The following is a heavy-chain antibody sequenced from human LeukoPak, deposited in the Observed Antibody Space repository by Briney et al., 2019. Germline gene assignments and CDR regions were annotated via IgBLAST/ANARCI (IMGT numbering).Heavy chain of an antibody. D-gene: IGHD2/OR15-2a*01. J-gene: IGHJ4*02. Sequence: SETLSLTCTVSGGSVSSANYYWSWIRQPPGKGLEWIGEINHSGSTNYNPSLKSRVTILVDTSKNQFSLKLSSVTAADTAVYYCARGLTSMPPGGYWGQGTLVTVSS. V-gene: IGHV4-34*01. CDR3: ARGLTSMPPGGY. CDR1: GGSVSSANYY. CDR2: INHSGST.